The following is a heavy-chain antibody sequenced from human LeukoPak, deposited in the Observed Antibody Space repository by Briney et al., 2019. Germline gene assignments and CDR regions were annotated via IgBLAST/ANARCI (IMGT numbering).Heavy chain of an antibody. D-gene: IGHD6-13*01. CDR3: ARGRGIAAPGPRSLFDY. J-gene: IGHJ4*02. CDR1: GYTFTKYY. Sequence: ASVKVSCKASGYTFTKYYMHWVRQAPGQGLEWMGIIDPSGGSTSYARTFQGRVTMTRDTSTSTFYVELSSLRSEDTAVYYCARGRGIAAPGPRSLFDYWGQGTLVTVSS. V-gene: IGHV1-46*01. CDR2: IDPSGGST.